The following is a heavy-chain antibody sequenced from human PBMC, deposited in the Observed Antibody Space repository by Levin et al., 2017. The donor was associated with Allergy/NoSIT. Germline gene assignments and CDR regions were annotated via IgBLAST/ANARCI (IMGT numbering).Heavy chain of an antibody. J-gene: IGHJ6*02. D-gene: IGHD4-23*01. CDR1: GFTFNTYS. Sequence: GESLKISCAASGFTFNTYSMNWVRQAPGKGLEWVSYISSSSSTIYYADSVQGRFSISRDNAETSLYLQMNSLRDGDTAVYYCARDHGGPSNSYYDGMDVWGQGTTVTVSS. CDR3: ARDHGGPSNSYYDGMDV. V-gene: IGHV3-48*02. CDR2: ISSSSSTI.